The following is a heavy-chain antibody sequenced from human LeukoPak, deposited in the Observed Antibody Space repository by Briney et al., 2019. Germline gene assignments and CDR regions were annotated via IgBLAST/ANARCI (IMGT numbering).Heavy chain of an antibody. V-gene: IGHV3-23*01. J-gene: IGHJ4*02. CDR2: ISGSGGST. Sequence: GGALQLSCAASGFTFSSYALSWVRQGPGKGVEGVSAISGSGGSTYYADSVKGRFTISRDNSKNTLYLQMNSLRAEDTAVYYCAKDRGVTMIVVVISYYFDYWGQGTLVTVSS. D-gene: IGHD3-22*01. CDR3: AKDRGVTMIVVVISYYFDY. CDR1: GFTFSSYA.